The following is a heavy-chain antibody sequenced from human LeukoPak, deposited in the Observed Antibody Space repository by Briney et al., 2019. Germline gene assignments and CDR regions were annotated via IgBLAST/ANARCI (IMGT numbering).Heavy chain of an antibody. V-gene: IGHV4-61*01. D-gene: IGHD6-19*01. CDR2: IYYSGST. CDR3: ARAVAGIPDDY. CDR1: GGSVSSGSYY. Sequence: SETLSLTCTVSGGSVSSGSYYWSWIRQPPGKGLEWIGYIYYSGSTNYNPSLKSRVTISVDTSKNQLSLKLSSVTAADTAVYYCARAVAGIPDDYWGQGTLVTVSS. J-gene: IGHJ4*02.